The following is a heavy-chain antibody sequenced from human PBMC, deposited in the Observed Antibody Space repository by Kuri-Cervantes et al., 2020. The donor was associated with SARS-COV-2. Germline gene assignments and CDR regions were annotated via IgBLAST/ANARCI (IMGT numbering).Heavy chain of an antibody. Sequence: GESLKISCAASGFTFSSYSMNWVRQAPGKGLEWVSGINWNGGSTGYADSVKGRFTISRDNSKNTLYLQMNSLRAEDTAVYYCAKLIWGSYYYYMDVWGKGTTVTVSS. CDR3: AKLIWGSYYYYMDV. D-gene: IGHD7-27*01. V-gene: IGHV3-23*01. CDR2: INWNGGST. J-gene: IGHJ6*03. CDR1: GFTFSSYS.